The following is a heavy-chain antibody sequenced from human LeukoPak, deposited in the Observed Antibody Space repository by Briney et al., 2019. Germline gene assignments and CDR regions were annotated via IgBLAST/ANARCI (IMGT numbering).Heavy chain of an antibody. D-gene: IGHD3-16*01. CDR3: ARNEGEYYYYYMDV. Sequence: SVKVSCKPSGGTFSSYALSWVRQAAGQGLEGMGGIIPIFGTATSAQKFQGRVTITTDETTRTAYMQLSSLRSEDTAVYYCARNEGEYYYYYMDVWGKGTTVTVSS. J-gene: IGHJ6*03. CDR1: GGTFSSYA. V-gene: IGHV1-69*05. CDR2: IIPIFGTA.